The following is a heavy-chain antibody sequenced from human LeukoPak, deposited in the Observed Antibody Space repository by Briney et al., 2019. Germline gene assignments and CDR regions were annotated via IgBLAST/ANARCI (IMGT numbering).Heavy chain of an antibody. D-gene: IGHD2-21*02. CDR3: ARDIGDRVDY. Sequence: GRSLRLSCAAPGIPLSSFGMHWLRQAPSKGLEWVAFIWYDGSNKYYADSVKGQFTISRGNSKNTLYLQMNSLRDEDTAVYYCARDIGDRVDYWGQGTLVTVSS. J-gene: IGHJ4*02. V-gene: IGHV3-33*01. CDR2: IWYDGSNK. CDR1: GIPLSSFG.